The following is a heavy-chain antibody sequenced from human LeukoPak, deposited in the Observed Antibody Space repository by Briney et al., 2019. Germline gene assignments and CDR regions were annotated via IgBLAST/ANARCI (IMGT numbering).Heavy chain of an antibody. Sequence: PGGSLRLSCTASGFTFSTYEMNWVRQAPGKGLEWVSYISSSGNYANYADSVKGRFTISRDNGKKSLNLQMESLRAEDMAVYYCARVGRTSIGFDYWGQGTVVTVSS. V-gene: IGHV3-48*03. J-gene: IGHJ4*02. CDR3: ARVGRTSIGFDY. CDR2: ISSSGNYA. CDR1: GFTFSTYE. D-gene: IGHD1-7*01.